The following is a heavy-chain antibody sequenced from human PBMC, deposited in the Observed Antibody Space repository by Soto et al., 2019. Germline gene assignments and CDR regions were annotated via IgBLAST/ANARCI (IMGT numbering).Heavy chain of an antibody. D-gene: IGHD5-12*01. V-gene: IGHV4-34*01. CDR1: GESFIGYY. Sequence: QVHLQQWGAGLLKPSETLSLTCAVYGESFIGYYWTWIRQSPGKGLEWIGEINHGGSTNYNPSLKSRVTISIDTSKNQFSLKLTSVTAADTSVYYGARTDIVTTNWFEPWGQGTLVTVSS. CDR3: ARTDIVTTNWFEP. CDR2: INHGGST. J-gene: IGHJ5*02.